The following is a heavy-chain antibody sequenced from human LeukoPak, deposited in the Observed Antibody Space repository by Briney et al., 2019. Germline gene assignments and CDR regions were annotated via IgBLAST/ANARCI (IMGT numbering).Heavy chain of an antibody. Sequence: PAETLSLTGTVSGGSISSYYWSWIRQPPGKGLEWIGYIYYSGSTNYNPSLKSRVTISVDTSKNQFSLKLSSVTAADTAVYFCARVAGPSIFGVVDYWGQGTLVTVSS. J-gene: IGHJ4*02. CDR1: GGSISSYY. CDR3: ARVAGPSIFGVVDY. V-gene: IGHV4-59*01. D-gene: IGHD3-3*01. CDR2: IYYSGST.